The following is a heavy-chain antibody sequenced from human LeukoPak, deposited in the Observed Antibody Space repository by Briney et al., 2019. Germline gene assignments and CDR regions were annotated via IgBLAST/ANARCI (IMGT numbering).Heavy chain of an antibody. Sequence: ASVKVSCKASGYTFTYYDINWVRQATGQGLEWMGWMNSNSGNTGYVQKFQGRVTMTRNTSISTAYMELSSLRSEDTAVYYCARVVKGYSGYDGTPSYYYYYMDVWGKGTTVTISS. V-gene: IGHV1-8*01. D-gene: IGHD5-12*01. CDR1: GYTFTYYD. CDR2: MNSNSGNT. CDR3: ARVVKGYSGYDGTPSYYYYYMDV. J-gene: IGHJ6*03.